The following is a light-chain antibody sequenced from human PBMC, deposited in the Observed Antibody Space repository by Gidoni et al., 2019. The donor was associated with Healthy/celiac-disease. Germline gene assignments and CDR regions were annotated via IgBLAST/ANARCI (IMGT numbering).Light chain of an antibody. CDR3: QQRSNWPPIT. Sequence: EIVLTQSPATLSLSPGERATLSCRASQSVSSYLACYQQKPGQAPRLLIYDASNRATGITARFSGSGSGTDFTLTISSLEPEDFAVYYCQQRSNWPPITFGGGTKVEIK. J-gene: IGKJ4*01. CDR1: QSVSSY. CDR2: DAS. V-gene: IGKV3-11*01.